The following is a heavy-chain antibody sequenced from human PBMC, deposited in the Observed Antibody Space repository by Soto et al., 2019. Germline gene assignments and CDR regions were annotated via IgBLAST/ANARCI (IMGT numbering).Heavy chain of an antibody. CDR2: IYYSGST. J-gene: IGHJ5*02. Sequence: SETLSLTCTVSGGSISSSSYYWGWIRQPPGKGLEWIGSIYYSGSTYYNPSLKSRVTISVDTSKNQFSLKLSSVTAADTAVYYCARLSEYNWFAPWGQGTLVTVS. D-gene: IGHD3-10*01. CDR1: GGSISSSSYY. V-gene: IGHV4-39*01. CDR3: ARLSEYNWFAP.